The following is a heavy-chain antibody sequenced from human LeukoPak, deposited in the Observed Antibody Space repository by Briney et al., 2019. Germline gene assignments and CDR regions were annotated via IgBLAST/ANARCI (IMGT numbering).Heavy chain of an antibody. D-gene: IGHD3-22*01. J-gene: IGHJ3*02. CDR1: GLTVSSNY. Sequence: GGSLRLFCAASGLTVSSNYMSWVRQAPGRGREGGSVIYSGGSTYYGDSVKGRFTISRDNSKNTLYLQMNSLRAEDTAVYYCARGLTTGGYYDSSGYYYDVLEAFDIWGQGTMVTVSS. CDR3: ARGLTTGGYYDSSGYYYDVLEAFDI. V-gene: IGHV3-53*01. CDR2: IYSGGST.